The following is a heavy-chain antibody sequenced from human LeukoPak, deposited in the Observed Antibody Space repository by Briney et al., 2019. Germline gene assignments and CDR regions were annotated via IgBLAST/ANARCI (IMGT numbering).Heavy chain of an antibody. CDR3: ARDQDYSFDY. CDR2: ISGSGGST. D-gene: IGHD4-11*01. J-gene: IGHJ4*02. Sequence: PGGSLRLSCAASGFTFSSYAMSWVRQAPGKGLEWVSGISGSGGSTYYADSVKGRFTISRDNAKNSLYLQMNSLRDEDTAVYYCARDQDYSFDYWGQGTLVTVST. CDR1: GFTFSSYA. V-gene: IGHV3-23*01.